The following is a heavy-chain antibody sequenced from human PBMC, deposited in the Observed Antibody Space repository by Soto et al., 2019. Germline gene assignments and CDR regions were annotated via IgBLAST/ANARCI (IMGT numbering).Heavy chain of an antibody. V-gene: IGHV3-30-3*01. CDR3: ARRLIIGWLDP. CDR1: GFTVSSFA. D-gene: IGHD3-10*01. J-gene: IGHJ5*02. Sequence: QVQLVESGGGVVQPGRSLRLSCAASGFTVSSFAMHWVRQAPGKGLEWVAFVSTDGSNQYYADSVKGRFTISRDSSKNTLFLQLNNVRPEDTAVYYCARRLIIGWLDPCGQGTLDTVSS. CDR2: VSTDGSNQ.